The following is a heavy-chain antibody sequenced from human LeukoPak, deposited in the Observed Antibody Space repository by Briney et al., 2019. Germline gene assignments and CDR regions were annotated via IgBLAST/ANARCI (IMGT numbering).Heavy chain of an antibody. CDR2: IIPIFGTA. D-gene: IGHD6-13*01. V-gene: IGHV1-69*05. CDR1: GGTFSSYA. J-gene: IGHJ4*02. Sequence: GASVKVSCKASGGTFSSYAISWVRQAPGQRLEWMGRIIPIFGTANYAQKFQGRVTITTDESTSTAYMELSSLRSEDTAVYYCAREQQLVPSNFDYWGQGTLVTVSS. CDR3: AREQQLVPSNFDY.